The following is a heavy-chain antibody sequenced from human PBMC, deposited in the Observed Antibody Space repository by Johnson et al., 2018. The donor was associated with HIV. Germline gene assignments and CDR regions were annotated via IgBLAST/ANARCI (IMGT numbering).Heavy chain of an antibody. D-gene: IGHD6-19*01. CDR1: GFTFSSYA. J-gene: IGHJ3*02. Sequence: EVQLVESGGGLVQPGGSLRLSCAASGFTFSSYAMSWVRQAPGKGLEWVSAISGSGGSTYYADSVKGRFTISRDNSKNTLYLQMNSLRAEDTAVYYCARDGWGSRGWDDAFDIWGQGTMVTVSS. CDR3: ARDGWGSRGWDDAFDI. V-gene: IGHV3-23*04. CDR2: ISGSGGST.